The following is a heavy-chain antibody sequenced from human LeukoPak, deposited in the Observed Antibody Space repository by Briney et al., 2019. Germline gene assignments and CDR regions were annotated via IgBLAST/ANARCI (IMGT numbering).Heavy chain of an antibody. D-gene: IGHD1-26*01. Sequence: GGALRLSFAAFGFTFGSYARGWVLQAPGKGLEWASAIRDSGSSTHYADSVKGRFTTSRDNSKNTLFLQMNSLRAEDTAIYYCAKYGPQDSGSSHFDYWGQGALVTVSS. CDR3: AKYGPQDSGSSHFDY. V-gene: IGHV3-23*01. CDR2: IRDSGSST. CDR1: GFTFGSYA. J-gene: IGHJ4*02.